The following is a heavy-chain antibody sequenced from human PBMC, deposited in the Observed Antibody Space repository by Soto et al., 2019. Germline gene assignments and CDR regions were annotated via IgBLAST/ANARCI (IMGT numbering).Heavy chain of an antibody. CDR2: IYYTGKT. V-gene: IGHV4-30-4*01. J-gene: IGHJ5*02. CDR3: GRDLTSNANCIDP. CDR1: GDYIHVGGYY. Sequence: LSLTCSVSGDYIHVGGYYWTWIRQRPGKGLEWMGYIYYTGKTYYNPSLESRLTMSVDRSKNQFPLRLTSVTAADTAVYFCGRDLTSNANCIDPWGQGTLVTVSS. D-gene: IGHD2-2*01.